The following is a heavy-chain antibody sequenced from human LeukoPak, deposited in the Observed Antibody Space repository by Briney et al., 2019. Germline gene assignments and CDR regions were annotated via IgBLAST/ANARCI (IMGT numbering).Heavy chain of an antibody. Sequence: PSETLSLTCTVSGYSISSGYYWGWIRQPAGKGLEWIGRIYPGGSTNYNPSLKSRVTISVDTSKNQFSLKLSSVTAADTAIYYCARDHPYCTGTSCPYYYYIDVWGKGTTVTVSS. D-gene: IGHD2-2*01. CDR2: IYPGGST. CDR3: ARDHPYCTGTSCPYYYYIDV. J-gene: IGHJ6*03. CDR1: GYSISSGYY. V-gene: IGHV4-38-2*02.